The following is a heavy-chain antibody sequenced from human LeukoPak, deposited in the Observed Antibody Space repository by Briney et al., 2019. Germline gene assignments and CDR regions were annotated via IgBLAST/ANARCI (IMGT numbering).Heavy chain of an antibody. CDR1: GGSFSGYY. D-gene: IGHD3-16*02. Sequence: SETLSLTCAVYGGSFSGYYWNWIRQPPGKGLEWIGEINHRGSTNYNPSLKSRVTISLDTSKNQFPLKLNSVTAADTAVYYCARGRTTYDYVWGSYRPPDYWGQGTLVTVSS. J-gene: IGHJ4*02. V-gene: IGHV4-34*01. CDR3: ARGRTTYDYVWGSYRPPDY. CDR2: INHRGST.